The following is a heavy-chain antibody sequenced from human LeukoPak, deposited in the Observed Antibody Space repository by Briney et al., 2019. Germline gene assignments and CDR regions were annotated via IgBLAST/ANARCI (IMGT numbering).Heavy chain of an antibody. CDR2: ISGSGITI. CDR3: ARVNYYDSSGYYYEDDY. D-gene: IGHD3-22*01. V-gene: IGHV3-48*03. Sequence: PGGSLRLSCAASGFTFRNYEMNWVRQAPGKGLEWISYISGSGITIYYADSVKGRFTISRDNAKNSLYLQMNSLRAEDTAVYYCARVNYYDSSGYYYEDDYWGQGTLVTVSS. CDR1: GFTFRNYE. J-gene: IGHJ4*02.